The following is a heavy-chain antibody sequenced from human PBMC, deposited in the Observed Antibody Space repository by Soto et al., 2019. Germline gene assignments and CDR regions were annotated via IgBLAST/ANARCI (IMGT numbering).Heavy chain of an antibody. CDR3: ARGSTDSYPGSRIFDF. J-gene: IGHJ4*02. Sequence: SGGSLRLSCAASGFTFTNYRIHWVRQAPGKGLVWVARINSDGTRINYADSVKGRFTISRDNAKNTVFLQMNSLRDEDSAVYYCARGSTDSYPGSRIFDFWGRGTLVTVSS. CDR1: GFTFTNYR. D-gene: IGHD3-10*01. CDR2: INSDGTRI. V-gene: IGHV3-74*01.